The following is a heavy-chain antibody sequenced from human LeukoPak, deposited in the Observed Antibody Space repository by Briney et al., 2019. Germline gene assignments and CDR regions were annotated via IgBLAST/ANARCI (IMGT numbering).Heavy chain of an antibody. D-gene: IGHD3-22*01. V-gene: IGHV1-3*03. Sequence: ASVKVSCKASGYTFTSYAMHWVRQAPGQRLEWMGWINAGNGNTKYSQEFQGRVTITRDTSASTAYMELSSLRSEDMAVYYCARERWPYDSSGYPTPNWFDPWGQGTLVTVSS. CDR3: ARERWPYDSSGYPTPNWFDP. CDR2: INAGNGNT. J-gene: IGHJ5*02. CDR1: GYTFTSYA.